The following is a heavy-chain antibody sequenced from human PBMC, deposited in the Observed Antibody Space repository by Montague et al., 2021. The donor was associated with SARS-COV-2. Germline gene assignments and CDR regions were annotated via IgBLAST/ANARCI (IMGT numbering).Heavy chain of an antibody. D-gene: IGHD3-16*02. CDR3: ARDNYDYAWGSYRYIY. Sequence: SLRLSCAASGFTFSSYAMHWVRQAPGKGLEWVAVISYDGSNKYYADSVKGRFTISRGNSKNTLYLQMNSLRAEDTAVYYCARDNYDYAWGSYRYIYWGQGTLVTVSS. J-gene: IGHJ4*02. CDR1: GFTFSSYA. CDR2: ISYDGSNK. V-gene: IGHV3-30*04.